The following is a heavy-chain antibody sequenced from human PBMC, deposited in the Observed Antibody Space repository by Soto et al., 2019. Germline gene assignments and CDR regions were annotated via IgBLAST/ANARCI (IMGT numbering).Heavy chain of an antibody. CDR3: ARHRTTYCSGGSCYSGYYMDV. V-gene: IGHV5-51*01. CDR1: GYSFTSYC. D-gene: IGHD2-15*01. J-gene: IGHJ6*03. Sequence: PGQSLKISCKGSGYSFTSYCSGWVSKMPGKGLEWMGIIYPGDSDTRYSPSFQGQVTISADKSISTAYLQWSSLKASDTAMYHCARHRTTYCSGGSCYSGYYMDVWGKGTTVTVSS. CDR2: IYPGDSDT.